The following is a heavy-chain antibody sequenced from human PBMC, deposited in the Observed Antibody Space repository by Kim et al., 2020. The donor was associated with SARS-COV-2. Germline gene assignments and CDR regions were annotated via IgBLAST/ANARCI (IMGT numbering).Heavy chain of an antibody. CDR2: IDTKSGKP. V-gene: IGHV7-4-1*02. J-gene: IGHJ4*02. Sequence: ASVKVSCKASGYTFTDNPINWVRQAPGQGLEWMGWIDTKSGKPEYAQAFTGRFVLSLDTSVATAYLQINSLEPEDTAVYFCARGPGPCDYWGQGTLVTVSS. CDR3: ARGPGPCDY. CDR1: GYTFTDNP.